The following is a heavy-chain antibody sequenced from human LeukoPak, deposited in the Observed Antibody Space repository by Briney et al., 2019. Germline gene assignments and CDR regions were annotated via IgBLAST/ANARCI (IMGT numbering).Heavy chain of an antibody. CDR1: GGAFSSYA. J-gene: IGHJ4*02. V-gene: IGHV1-69*05. CDR3: ARVGVAGYFDY. CDR2: IIPIFGTA. Sequence: ASVKVSCKASGGAFSSYAISWVRQAPGQGLEWMGGIIPIFGTANYAQKFQGRVTITTDESTSTAYMELSSLRSEDTAVYYCARVGVAGYFDYWGQGTLVTVSS. D-gene: IGHD3-3*01.